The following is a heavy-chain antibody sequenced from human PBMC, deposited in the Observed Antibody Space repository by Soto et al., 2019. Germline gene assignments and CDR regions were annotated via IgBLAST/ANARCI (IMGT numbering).Heavy chain of an antibody. D-gene: IGHD3-10*01. CDR2: IYPGDSDT. V-gene: IGHV5-51*01. Sequence: GESLKISCKGSGYSFTSYWIGWVRQMPGKGLEWMGIIYPGDSDTRYSPSFQGQVTISADKSISTAYLQWSSLKASDTAMYYCALGRGSGSYYFPPLFDYWGQGPLVTVSS. CDR1: GYSFTSYW. CDR3: ALGRGSGSYYFPPLFDY. J-gene: IGHJ4*02.